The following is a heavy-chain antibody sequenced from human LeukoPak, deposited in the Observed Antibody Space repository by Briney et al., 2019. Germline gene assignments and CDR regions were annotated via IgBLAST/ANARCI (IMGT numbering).Heavy chain of an antibody. V-gene: IGHV4-59*01. CDR1: GGSISSYY. CDR3: ALSWIAAAGAFDY. Sequence: SETLSLTCTVSGGSISSYYWSWIRQPPGKGLEWIGYIYYSGSTNYNPSLKSRVTISVDTSKNQFSLKLSSVTAADTAVYYCALSWIAAAGAFDYWGQGTLATVSS. J-gene: IGHJ4*02. D-gene: IGHD6-13*01. CDR2: IYYSGST.